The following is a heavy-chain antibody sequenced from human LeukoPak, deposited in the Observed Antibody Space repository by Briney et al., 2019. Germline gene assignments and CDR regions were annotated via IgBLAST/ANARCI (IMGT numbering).Heavy chain of an antibody. D-gene: IGHD5-18*01. CDR1: GFTFSDYW. CDR3: SIYSYGVGNDFDI. V-gene: IGHV3-74*01. Sequence: GGSLRLSCVASGFTFSDYWMHWVRQAPGKGLMWVSHINLDGTLEGYADSVKGRFTVSRDNAKNTVYLEMNSLRAEDTAVYRCSIYSYGVGNDFDIWGQGTAVTVSS. J-gene: IGHJ3*02. CDR2: INLDGTLE.